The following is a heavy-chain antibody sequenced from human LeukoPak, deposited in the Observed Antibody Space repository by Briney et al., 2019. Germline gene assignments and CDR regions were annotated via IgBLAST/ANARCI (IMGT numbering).Heavy chain of an antibody. D-gene: IGHD2-2*01. CDR1: GFTFSRNS. V-gene: IGHV3-23*01. Sequence: GGSLRLSCAATGFTFSRNSMSWVRQAPGQGLEWVSGINFSGGSTYYADSVKGRFTISRDNSKNTLYLQMNSLRAEDTAVYYCAKRYCDSTTCFYYMDVWGKGITVTVSS. CDR3: AKRYCDSTTCFYYMDV. CDR2: INFSGGST. J-gene: IGHJ6*03.